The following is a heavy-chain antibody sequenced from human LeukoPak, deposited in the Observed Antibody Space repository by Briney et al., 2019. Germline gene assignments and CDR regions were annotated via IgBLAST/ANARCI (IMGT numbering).Heavy chain of an antibody. V-gene: IGHV4-39*07. J-gene: IGHJ4*02. CDR3: ARWGIPMVRGGSFHFHRADY. D-gene: IGHD3-10*01. CDR1: GGSISSSSYY. Sequence: SETLSLTCTVSGGSISSSSYYWGWIRQPPGKGLEWIGSIYYSGSTYYNPSLKSRVTISVDTSKNQFSLKLSSVTAADTAVYYCARWGIPMVRGGSFHFHRADYWGQGTLVTVSS. CDR2: IYYSGST.